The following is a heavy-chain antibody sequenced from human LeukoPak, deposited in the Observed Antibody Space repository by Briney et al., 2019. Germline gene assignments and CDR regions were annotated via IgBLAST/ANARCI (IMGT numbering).Heavy chain of an antibody. CDR2: ISSSGSTI. CDR3: ARDSGNAYYYYYYMDV. J-gene: IGHJ6*03. V-gene: IGHV3-48*03. Sequence: PGGSLRLSCAASGFTFSSYEMNWVRQAPGKGLEWVSYISSSGSTIYYADSVKGRFTISRDNAKNSLYLQMNSLRAEDTAVYYCARDSGNAYYYYYYMDVWGKGTTVTISS. CDR1: GFTFSSYE. D-gene: IGHD3-10*01.